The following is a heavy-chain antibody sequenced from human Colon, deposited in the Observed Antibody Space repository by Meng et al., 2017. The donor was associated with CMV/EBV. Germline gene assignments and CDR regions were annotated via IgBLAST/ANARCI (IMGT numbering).Heavy chain of an antibody. V-gene: IGHV4-30-4*08. D-gene: IGHD2/OR15-2a*01. J-gene: IGHJ4*02. CDR2: IHHSGNT. CDR3: ARENSTSTGGFDF. Sequence: LRLSCTVSGASINSGDYYWAWIRQSPGKGLEWTGYIHHSGNTFYNPSLKSRLTISVDTSNRHFSLNLKSVTAADTAVYYCARENSTSTGGFDFWGQGTLVTVSS. CDR1: GASINSGDYY.